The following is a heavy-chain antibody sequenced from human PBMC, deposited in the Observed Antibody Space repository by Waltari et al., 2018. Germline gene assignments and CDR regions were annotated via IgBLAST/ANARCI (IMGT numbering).Heavy chain of an antibody. Sequence: EVQLVESGGGLVKPGGSLRLSCAASGFPFSNVWMSWVRRAPGKGREWVGRIEGKKDGGGTNYAEPVKGRFTISRDDSKNTLYLQLSSLTSEDTAVYYCVTSNHDGSGVSLDYWGQGTLVTVSS. CDR1: GFPFSNVW. CDR2: IEGKKDGGGT. CDR3: VTSNHDGSGVSLDY. J-gene: IGHJ4*02. V-gene: IGHV3-15*04. D-gene: IGHD3-10*01.